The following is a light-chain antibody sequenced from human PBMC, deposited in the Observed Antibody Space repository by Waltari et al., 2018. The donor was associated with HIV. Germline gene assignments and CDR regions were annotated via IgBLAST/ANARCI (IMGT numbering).Light chain of an antibody. J-gene: IGKJ2*01. CDR3: QQYYSAPYT. Sequence: DIVMTQSPDSLSVSLGERATINCKSSRSVFYSSNSKNFLNWYQQKPGQPPKLLIYWASSRESGVPDRFSGSGSGTDFALTINNLQAEDVAIYYCQQYYSAPYTFGQGTKLEIK. CDR2: WAS. V-gene: IGKV4-1*01. CDR1: RSVFYSSNSKNF.